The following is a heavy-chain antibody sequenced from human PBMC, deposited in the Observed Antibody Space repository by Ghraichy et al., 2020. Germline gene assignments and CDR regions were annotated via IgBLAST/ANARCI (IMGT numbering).Heavy chain of an antibody. CDR1: GDSISSNSAA. D-gene: IGHD6-25*01. J-gene: IGHJ4*02. CDR2: TSYRSKWYN. Sequence: SQTLSLTCAISGDSISSNSAAWNWLRQSPSRGLEWLGRTSYRSKWYNDYAVSVKSRININSDTSKNQLSLHLNSVTPEDTAVYYCARDSSSTGYYFDYWGQGTLVTVSS. CDR3: ARDSSSTGYYFDY. V-gene: IGHV6-1*01.